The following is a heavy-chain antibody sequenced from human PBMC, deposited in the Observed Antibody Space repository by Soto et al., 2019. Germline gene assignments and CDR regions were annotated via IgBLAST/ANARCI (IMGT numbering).Heavy chain of an antibody. D-gene: IGHD1-7*01. J-gene: IGHJ5*02. Sequence: PSETLSLTCTVSGGSITSSSYYWGWIRQPPGKGLEWIGNIYYSGSTYYNPSLKSRVTISVDTSKNQFSLKLSSVTAADTAVYYCARVNLELDWFDPWGQGTLITVSS. CDR3: ARVNLELDWFDP. CDR2: IYYSGST. CDR1: GGSITSSSYY. V-gene: IGHV4-39*01.